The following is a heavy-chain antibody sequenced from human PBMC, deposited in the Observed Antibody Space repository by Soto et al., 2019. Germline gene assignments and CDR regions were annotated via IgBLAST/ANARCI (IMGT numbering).Heavy chain of an antibody. CDR2: ISWNSCSI. D-gene: IGHD3-16*01. CDR3: AKDHTYHDDTGGDFDI. J-gene: IGHJ3*02. Sequence: EVQLVESGGGLVQPGRSLRLSCAASGFTFDDYAMHWVRQAPGKGLEWVSGISWNSCSIGYADSVKGRFTISRDNAKNSLYLQMNCLRAEDTALYYCAKDHTYHDDTGGDFDIWGHRTMVTVSS. CDR1: GFTFDDYA. V-gene: IGHV3-9*01.